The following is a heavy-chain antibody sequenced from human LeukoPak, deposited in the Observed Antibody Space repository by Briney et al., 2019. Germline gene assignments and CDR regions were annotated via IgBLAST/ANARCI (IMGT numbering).Heavy chain of an antibody. CDR1: GYSFTTYW. Sequence: PGESLKISCKGSGYSFTTYWISWVRQMPGKGLEWMGRIDPSDSYTKYSPSIQGLVTLSADKSISTAYLQWSSLVASDTAMYYCARLNYYGSGSYSHDYWGQGTLVTVSS. CDR3: ARLNYYGSGSYSHDY. V-gene: IGHV5-10-1*01. J-gene: IGHJ4*02. CDR2: IDPSDSYT. D-gene: IGHD3-10*01.